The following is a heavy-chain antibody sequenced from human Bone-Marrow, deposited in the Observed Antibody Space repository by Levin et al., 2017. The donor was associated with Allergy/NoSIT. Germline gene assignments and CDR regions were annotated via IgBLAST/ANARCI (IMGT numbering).Heavy chain of an antibody. Sequence: GESLKISCAASGFTFSSYGMHWVRQAPGKGLEWVAVIWYDGSNKYYADSVKGRFTISRDNSKNTLYLQMNSLRAEDTAVYYCARDSSGYSFDYWGQGTLVTVSS. J-gene: IGHJ4*02. CDR3: ARDSSGYSFDY. D-gene: IGHD3-22*01. CDR2: IWYDGSNK. V-gene: IGHV3-33*01. CDR1: GFTFSSYG.